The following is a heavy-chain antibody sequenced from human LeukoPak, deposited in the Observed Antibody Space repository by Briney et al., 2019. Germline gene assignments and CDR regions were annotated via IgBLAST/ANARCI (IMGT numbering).Heavy chain of an antibody. D-gene: IGHD1-26*01. J-gene: IGHJ3*02. Sequence: SETLSLTCTVSGGSISGYYWSWIRQPPGKGLEWIGNIYYSGNTNYNPSLKSRVTISVDTSKNQFSLKLSSVTAADTAVYYCARHRGSGNWRPSAFDIWGQGTVVTVSS. CDR1: GGSISGYY. V-gene: IGHV4-59*08. CDR3: ARHRGSGNWRPSAFDI. CDR2: IYYSGNT.